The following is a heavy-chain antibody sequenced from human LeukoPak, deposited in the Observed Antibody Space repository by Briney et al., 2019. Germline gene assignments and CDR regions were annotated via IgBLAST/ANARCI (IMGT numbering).Heavy chain of an antibody. CDR1: GGSISSSSYY. V-gene: IGHV4-39*02. D-gene: IGHD5-18*01. CDR3: ARELSGNNYGYSDY. J-gene: IGHJ4*02. CDR2: IYYSGST. Sequence: PSETLSLTCTVSGGSISSSSYYWGWIRQPPGKGLEWIGSIYYSGSTYYNPSLKSRVTISVDTSKNQFSLKLSSVTAADTAVYYCARELSGNNYGYSDYWGQGTLVTVSS.